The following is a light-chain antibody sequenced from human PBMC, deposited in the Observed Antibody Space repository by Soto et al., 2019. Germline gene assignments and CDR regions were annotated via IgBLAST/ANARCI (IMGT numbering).Light chain of an antibody. Sequence: EIVLTQSPGTLSLSPGERATLSCRASQSVSSSYLAWYQQKPGQAPRLLIYGASSRATGIPDRFSGSGSGTDFTLTISRLEPEEFGVYYCQQYGSSPLTFGGGTKVDIK. CDR3: QQYGSSPLT. V-gene: IGKV3-20*01. CDR2: GAS. J-gene: IGKJ4*01. CDR1: QSVSSSY.